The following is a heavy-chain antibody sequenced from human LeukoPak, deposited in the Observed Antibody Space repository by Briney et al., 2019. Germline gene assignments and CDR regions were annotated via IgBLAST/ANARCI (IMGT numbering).Heavy chain of an antibody. CDR1: GGSVSSGSYY. CDR2: IYYSGST. Sequence: SETLSLTCTVSGGSVSSGSYYWSWIRQPPGKGLEWIGYIYYSGSTNYNPSLKSRVTISVDTSKNQFSLKLSSVTAADTAVYYCARVFPYCSGGSCYDHWGQGTLVTVSS. D-gene: IGHD2-15*01. V-gene: IGHV4-61*01. J-gene: IGHJ5*02. CDR3: ARVFPYCSGGSCYDH.